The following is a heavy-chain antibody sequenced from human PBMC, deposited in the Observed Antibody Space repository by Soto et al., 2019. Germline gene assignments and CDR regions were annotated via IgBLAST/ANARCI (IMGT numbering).Heavy chain of an antibody. D-gene: IGHD3-10*01. CDR2: IYYSGST. CDR1: GGSVSSGSYY. J-gene: IGHJ4*02. CDR3: ARGREYYGSGSHDY. Sequence: QVQLQESGPGLVKPSETLSLTCTVSGGSVSSGSYYWSWIRQPPGKGLEWIGYIYYSGSTNYNPSLKSRVTISVDTSKNQYSLKLSSVTAADTAVYYCARGREYYGSGSHDYWGQGTLVTVSS. V-gene: IGHV4-61*01.